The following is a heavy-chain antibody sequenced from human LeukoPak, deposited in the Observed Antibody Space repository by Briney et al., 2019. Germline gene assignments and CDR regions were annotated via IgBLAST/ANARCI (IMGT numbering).Heavy chain of an antibody. CDR2: ISAYNGNT. CDR1: GNTFTSYG. V-gene: IGHV1-18*01. J-gene: IGHJ6*02. Sequence: ASVKVSCKASGNTFTSYGISWVRQAPGQGLEWMGWISAYNGNTNYAQKLQGRVTMTTDTSTSTAYMELRSLRSDDTAAYYCARGEIVVVPAASYYYYYGMDIWGQGTTVTVSS. CDR3: ARGEIVVVPAASYYYYYGMDI. D-gene: IGHD2-2*01.